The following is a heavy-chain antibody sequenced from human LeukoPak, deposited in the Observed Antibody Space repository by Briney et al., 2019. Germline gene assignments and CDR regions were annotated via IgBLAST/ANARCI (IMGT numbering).Heavy chain of an antibody. D-gene: IGHD4-17*01. J-gene: IGHJ4*02. CDR1: GFTFSSYS. V-gene: IGHV3-21*01. CDR2: ISSSSSYI. Sequence: AGGSLRLSCAASGFTFSSYSMNWVRQAPGKGLEWVSSISSSSSYIYYADSVKGRFTISRDNAKNSLYLQMNSLRAEDTAVYYCARDYGDSPLYYFDYWGQGTLVTVSS. CDR3: ARDYGDSPLYYFDY.